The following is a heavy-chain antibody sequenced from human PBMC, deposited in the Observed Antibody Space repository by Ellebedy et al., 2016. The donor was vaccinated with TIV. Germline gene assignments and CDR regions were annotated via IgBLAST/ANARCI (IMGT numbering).Heavy chain of an antibody. J-gene: IGHJ6*03. V-gene: IGHV4-61*02. CDR1: GGSISSGSHY. D-gene: IGHD1-26*01. CDR3: ARRLTSFYYLDI. Sequence: SETLSLXXTVSGGSISSGSHYWSWIRPPAGKRLEWIVRIYSSGNIDYNPIVKSRVSMSLDTSKNQLSLKLTSVTAADTAVYYCARRLTSFYYLDIWGNGTAVTVSS. CDR2: IYSSGNI.